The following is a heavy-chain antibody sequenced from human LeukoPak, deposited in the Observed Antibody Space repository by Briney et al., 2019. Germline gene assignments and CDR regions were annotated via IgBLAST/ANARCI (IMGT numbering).Heavy chain of an antibody. D-gene: IGHD3-9*01. CDR1: GYTFTGYY. J-gene: IGHJ6*03. V-gene: IGHV1-2*02. CDR2: INPNSGGT. Sequence: EASVKVSCKASGYTFTGYYMHWVRQAPGQGLEWMGWINPNSGGTNYAQKFQGRVTMTRDTSISTAYMELSRLRSDDTAVYYCARDRSNDILTGLPQLSMDVWGKGTTVTVSS. CDR3: ARDRSNDILTGLPQLSMDV.